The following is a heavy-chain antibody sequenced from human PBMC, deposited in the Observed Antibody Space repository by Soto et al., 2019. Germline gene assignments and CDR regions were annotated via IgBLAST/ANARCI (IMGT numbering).Heavy chain of an antibody. CDR1: GFTINNYG. CDR2: ISSDGNNK. CDR3: ARDWGLDWLLQDRFDS. D-gene: IGHD3-9*01. V-gene: IGHV3-30*03. Sequence: GGSLSLSCAASGFTINNYGMHWVRQTPGKGLEWVAVISSDGNNKEYGDSAKGRFTISRDNSKNTLYLQMNNLRADDTAVYYCARDWGLDWLLQDRFDSWGQGTLVTVSS. J-gene: IGHJ4*02.